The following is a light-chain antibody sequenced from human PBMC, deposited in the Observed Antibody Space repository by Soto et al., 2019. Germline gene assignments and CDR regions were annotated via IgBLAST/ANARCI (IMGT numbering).Light chain of an antibody. CDR1: SRDIGIYNY. V-gene: IGLV2-8*01. J-gene: IGLJ2*01. CDR3: SSYAGINNLI. CDR2: EVS. Sequence: QSALTQPPSASGSPGQSVTISCTGSSRDIGIYNYVSWYQQHPGKAPKLMIYEVSERPSGVTDRFSGSKSGNTASLTVTGLQAEDEADYFCSSYAGINNLIFGGGTQLTVL.